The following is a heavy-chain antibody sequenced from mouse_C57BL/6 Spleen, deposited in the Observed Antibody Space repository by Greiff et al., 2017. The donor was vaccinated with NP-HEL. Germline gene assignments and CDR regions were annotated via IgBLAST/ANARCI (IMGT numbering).Heavy chain of an antibody. V-gene: IGHV1-39*01. D-gene: IGHD1-1*01. Sequence: EVQLQQSGPELVKPGASVKISCKASGYSFTDYNMNWVKQSNGKSLEWIGVINPNYGTTSYNQKFKGKATLTVDQSSSTAYMQLNSLTSEDSAVYYCARSLFVTTVVATGDFDYWGQSTTLTVSS. CDR2: INPNYGTT. CDR1: GYSFTDYN. J-gene: IGHJ2*01. CDR3: ARSLFVTTVVATGDFDY.